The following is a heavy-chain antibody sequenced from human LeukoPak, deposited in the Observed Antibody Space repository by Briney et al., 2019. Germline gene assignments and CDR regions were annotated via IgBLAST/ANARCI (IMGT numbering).Heavy chain of an antibody. CDR3: ARGEGFHWFDP. V-gene: IGHV4-59*01. D-gene: IGHD1-26*01. J-gene: IGHJ5*02. Sequence: PSETLSLTGTVSGGSISSYYWSWIRQPPGKGLEWIGYIYYSGSTNYNPSLKSRVTISVDTSKNQFSLKLSSVTAADTAVYYCARGEGFHWFDPWGQGTLVTVSS. CDR1: GGSISSYY. CDR2: IYYSGST.